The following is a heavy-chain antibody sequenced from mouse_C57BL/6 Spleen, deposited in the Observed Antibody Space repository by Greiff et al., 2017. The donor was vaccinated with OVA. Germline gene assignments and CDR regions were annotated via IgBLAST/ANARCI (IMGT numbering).Heavy chain of an antibody. CDR2: IYPGSGST. CDR1: GYTFTSYW. Sequence: QVQLKQPGAELVKPGASVKMSCKASGYTFTSYWITWVKQRPGQGLEWIGDIYPGSGSTNYNEKFKSKATLTVDTSSSTAYMQLSSLTSEDSAVYYCARSATTVVAKGYYFDYWGQGTTLTVSS. D-gene: IGHD1-1*01. CDR3: ARSATTVVAKGYYFDY. J-gene: IGHJ2*01. V-gene: IGHV1-55*01.